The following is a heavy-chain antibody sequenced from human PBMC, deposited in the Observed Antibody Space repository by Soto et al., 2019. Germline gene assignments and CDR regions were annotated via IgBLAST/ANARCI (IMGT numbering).Heavy chain of an antibody. CDR2: VDYTGSST. D-gene: IGHD5-12*01. CDR1: GFTFSGFA. Sequence: EVQLLESGGGLVQPGGSLRLSCAASGFTFSGFAMNWVRQPPGKGLDWFSSVDYTGSSTFYAASVKGRFTISRDNSKNRVYLELNSLRPEDTVVYYCANRSGGFSEFDYWGQGTLVIVSS. J-gene: IGHJ4*02. CDR3: ANRSGGFSEFDY. V-gene: IGHV3-23*01.